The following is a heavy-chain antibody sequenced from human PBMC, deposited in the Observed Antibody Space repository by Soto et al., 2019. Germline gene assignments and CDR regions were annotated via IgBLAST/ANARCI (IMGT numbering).Heavy chain of an antibody. V-gene: IGHV1-69*02. J-gene: IGHJ4*02. CDR2: IIPILGIA. D-gene: IGHD2-2*01. Sequence: GASVKVSCKDSGYTFTGYYMHWVRQAPGQGLEWMGRIIPILGIANYAQKFQGRVTITADKSTSTAYMELSSLRSEDTAVYYCASAHLKYCSSTSCQNHFDYWGQGTLVTVSS. CDR1: GYTFTGYY. CDR3: ASAHLKYCSSTSCQNHFDY.